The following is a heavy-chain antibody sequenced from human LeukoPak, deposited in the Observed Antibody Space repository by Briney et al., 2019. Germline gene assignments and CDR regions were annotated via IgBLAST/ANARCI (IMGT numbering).Heavy chain of an antibody. J-gene: IGHJ5*02. D-gene: IGHD3-3*02. V-gene: IGHV4-59*08. CDR2: IYYSGST. CDR1: GGSISSYY. Sequence: PSETLSLTCTVSGGSISSYYWSWIRQPPGKGLEWIGYIYYSGSTNYNPSLKSRVTISVDTSKNQFSLKLSSVTAADTAMYYCARSHFWSGYYSGWFDPWGQGTLVTVSS. CDR3: ARSHFWSGYYSGWFDP.